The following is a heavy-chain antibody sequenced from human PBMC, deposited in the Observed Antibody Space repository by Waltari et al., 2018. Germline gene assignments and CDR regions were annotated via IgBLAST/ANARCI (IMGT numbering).Heavy chain of an antibody. CDR1: GFTFDDYG. CDR3: ARRTAMVRYWYFDL. J-gene: IGHJ2*01. V-gene: IGHV3-20*01. Sequence: EVQLVESGGGVVRPGGSLRLPCAASGFTFDDYGMSWVRQPPGKGLEWVSGINWNGGSTGYADSVKGRFTISRDNAKNSLYLQMNSLRAEDTALYHCARRTAMVRYWYFDLWGRGTLVTVSS. D-gene: IGHD5-18*01. CDR2: INWNGGST.